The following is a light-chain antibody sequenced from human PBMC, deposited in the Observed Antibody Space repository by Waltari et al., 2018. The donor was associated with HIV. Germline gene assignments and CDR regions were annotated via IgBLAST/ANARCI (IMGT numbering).Light chain of an antibody. CDR3: QQLNSYPHT. CDR1: QGISSH. CDR2: IAS. J-gene: IGKJ2*01. Sequence: DIQLTQSPSFMSASVGDRVTITCRASQGISSHLAWYQHKPGKAPKLLIYIASTLQSGVPSRCSGSGSGTEFTLTISSLQPEDFATYYCQQLNSYPHTFGQGTKLEIK. V-gene: IGKV1-9*01.